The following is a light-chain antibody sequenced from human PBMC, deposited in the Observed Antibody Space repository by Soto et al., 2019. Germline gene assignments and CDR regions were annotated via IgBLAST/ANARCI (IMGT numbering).Light chain of an antibody. CDR2: VAS. Sequence: DIEMTQSPSSLSSSIADRVTITFLASQSISTYLNWYQQKPGKAPKLLISVASTLQSGVSSRFSGRGSGTDFTLTISSLQPEDFATYYCQQSYGSPRTFGQGTKVDIK. V-gene: IGKV1-39*01. CDR1: QSISTY. J-gene: IGKJ2*01. CDR3: QQSYGSPRT.